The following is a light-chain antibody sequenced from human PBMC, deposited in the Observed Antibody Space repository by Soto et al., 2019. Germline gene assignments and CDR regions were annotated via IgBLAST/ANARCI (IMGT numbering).Light chain of an antibody. CDR2: DAS. Sequence: EIVLTQSPATLSLSPGERATLSCRASQSISSHLAWYQQKPGQTPRLLMYDASNRATAVPARFSGSGSGTDFTLTISSLEPEDLAVYYCQQRSTCPLTFGGGTKVEIK. V-gene: IGKV3-11*01. CDR1: QSISSH. CDR3: QQRSTCPLT. J-gene: IGKJ4*01.